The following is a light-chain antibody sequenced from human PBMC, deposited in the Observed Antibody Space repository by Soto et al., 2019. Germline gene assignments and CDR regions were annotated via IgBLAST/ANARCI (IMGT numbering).Light chain of an antibody. CDR3: QQYGSSPVT. V-gene: IGKV3-20*01. CDR1: QGVNYN. J-gene: IGKJ5*01. Sequence: EILGKHCPAILSASKAETVTLSCRDGQGVNYNLACYQHKPGQAPSLLSYGASGRATGIPDWFSGSGSGTDFTLTSSRLEPEDFAVYYFQQYGSSPVTFGQGTRLE. CDR2: GAS.